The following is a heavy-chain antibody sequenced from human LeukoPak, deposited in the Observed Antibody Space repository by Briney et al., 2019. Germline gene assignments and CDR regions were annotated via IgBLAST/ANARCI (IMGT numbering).Heavy chain of an antibody. CDR3: ARGGWGFDY. V-gene: IGHV3-7*03. CDR2: IKEDGSEK. D-gene: IGHD7-27*01. Sequence: GGSLRLSCAASGFTFSSYAMSWVRQAPGKGLEWVANIKEDGSEKHYVDSVKGRFTISRDNAKNSLYLQMNSLRAEDTAIYYCARGGWGFDYWGQGTLVTVSS. J-gene: IGHJ4*02. CDR1: GFTFSSYA.